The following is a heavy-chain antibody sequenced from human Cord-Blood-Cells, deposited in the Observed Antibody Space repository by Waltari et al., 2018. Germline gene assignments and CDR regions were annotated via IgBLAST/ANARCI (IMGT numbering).Heavy chain of an antibody. CDR2: ISYDGSNK. J-gene: IGHJ3*02. CDR3: AKVPYYDSSGDAFDI. D-gene: IGHD3-22*01. V-gene: IGHV3-30*18. CDR1: GFTFSSYG. Sequence: QVQLVESGGGVVQPGRSLRLSCAAPGFTFSSYGMHWVRPAPGKGLEWVAVISYDGSNKYYADSVKGRFTSSRDNSKNTLYLQMNSLRAEDTAVYYCAKVPYYDSSGDAFDIWGQGTMVTVSS.